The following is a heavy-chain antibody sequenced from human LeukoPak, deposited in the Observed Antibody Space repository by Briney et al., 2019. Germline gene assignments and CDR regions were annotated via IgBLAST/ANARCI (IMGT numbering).Heavy chain of an antibody. CDR1: GGSFSGYY. J-gene: IGHJ4*02. V-gene: IGHV4-34*01. Sequence: SETLSLTCAVYGGSFSGYYWSWIRQPPGKGLEWIGEINHSGSTNYNPSLKSRVTISVDTSKNQFSLKLSSVTAADTAVYYCASLYYYDSSGIRAYWGQGTLVTVSS. D-gene: IGHD3-22*01. CDR3: ASLYYYDSSGIRAY. CDR2: INHSGST.